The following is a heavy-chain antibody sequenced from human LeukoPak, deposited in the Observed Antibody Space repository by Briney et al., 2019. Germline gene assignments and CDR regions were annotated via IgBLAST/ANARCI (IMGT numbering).Heavy chain of an antibody. D-gene: IGHD3-10*01. J-gene: IGHJ4*02. Sequence: PSETLSLTCTVSGGSINSGTYYWAWIRQPPGKGLEWIGSMYYSGRAYYNPSLKSRVTISVDTSRNQFSLRLSSVTAADTAVYYCARHFHYGSGTYVPFDYWGQGTLVTVSP. CDR2: MYYSGRA. V-gene: IGHV4-39*01. CDR3: ARHFHYGSGTYVPFDY. CDR1: GGSINSGTYY.